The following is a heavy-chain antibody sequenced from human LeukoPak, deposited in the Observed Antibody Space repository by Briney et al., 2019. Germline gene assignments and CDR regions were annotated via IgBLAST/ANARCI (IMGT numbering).Heavy chain of an antibody. Sequence: PGRSLRLSCAASGFTFSNAWMNWVRQAPGKGLEWVGRIKSKTDGGTTDYAAPVKGRFTISRDDSKNTLYLQMNSLKTEDTAVYYCTTESTYYYDSSGYVVIDYWGQGTLVTVSS. CDR2: IKSKTDGGTT. V-gene: IGHV3-15*07. CDR3: TTESTYYYDSSGYVVIDY. D-gene: IGHD3-22*01. J-gene: IGHJ4*02. CDR1: GFTFSNAW.